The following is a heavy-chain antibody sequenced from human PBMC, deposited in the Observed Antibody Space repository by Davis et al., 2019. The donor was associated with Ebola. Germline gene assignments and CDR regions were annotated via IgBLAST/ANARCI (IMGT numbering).Heavy chain of an antibody. J-gene: IGHJ6*03. Sequence: GESLKISCAASGFTFSSYWMHWVRQAPGKGLVWVSRINSDGSSTSYADSVKGRFTISRDNAKNTLYLQMNSLRAEDTAVYYCARGEIVVVPAALGGYYYYMDVWGKGTTVTVSS. V-gene: IGHV3-74*01. CDR3: ARGEIVVVPAALGGYYYYMDV. CDR2: INSDGSST. D-gene: IGHD2-2*01. CDR1: GFTFSSYW.